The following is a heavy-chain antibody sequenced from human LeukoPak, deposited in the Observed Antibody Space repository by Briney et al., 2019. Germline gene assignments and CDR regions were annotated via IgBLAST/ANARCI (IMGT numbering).Heavy chain of an antibody. Sequence: SETLFLTCTVSGGSISSYYWSWIRQPPGKGLEWIGTIYTSGSTNYNPSLKSRVTISVDTSKNQFSLKLSSVTAADTAVYYCARGKQQLSLYYFDYWGQGTLVTVSS. V-gene: IGHV4-4*08. J-gene: IGHJ4*02. D-gene: IGHD6-13*01. CDR2: IYTSGST. CDR3: ARGKQQLSLYYFDY. CDR1: GGSISSYY.